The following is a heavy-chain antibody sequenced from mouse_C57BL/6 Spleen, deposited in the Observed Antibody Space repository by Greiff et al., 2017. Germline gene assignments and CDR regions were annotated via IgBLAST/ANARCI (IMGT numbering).Heavy chain of an antibody. CDR1: GFSLTSYG. V-gene: IGHV2-2*01. CDR3: ATYSNYLFAY. J-gene: IGHJ3*01. D-gene: IGHD2-5*01. CDR2: IWSGGST. Sequence: QVQLKQSGPGLVQPSQSLSITCTVSGFSLTSYGVHWVRQSPGKGLEWLGVIWSGGSTDYNAAFISRLSISKDNSKSQVFFKMNSLQADDTAIYYCATYSNYLFAYWGQATLVTVSA.